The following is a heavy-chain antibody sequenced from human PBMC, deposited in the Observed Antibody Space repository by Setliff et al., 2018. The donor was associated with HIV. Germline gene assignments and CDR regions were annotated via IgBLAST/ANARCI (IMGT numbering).Heavy chain of an antibody. V-gene: IGHV4-39*01. D-gene: IGHD2-15*01. CDR2: IYYSGST. Sequence: PSETLSLTCTVSGGSISSSSYYWGWIRQPPGKGLEWIGSIYYSGSTYYNPSLKSRVTISVDTSKNQISLKLSSVTAADTAVYYCARHVDIVVVVAAPSFDYWGQGTLVTVSS. CDR1: GGSISSSSYY. CDR3: ARHVDIVVVVAAPSFDY. J-gene: IGHJ4*02.